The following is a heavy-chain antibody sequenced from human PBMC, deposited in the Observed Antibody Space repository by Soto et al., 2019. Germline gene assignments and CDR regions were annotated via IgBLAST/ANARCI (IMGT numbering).Heavy chain of an antibody. D-gene: IGHD6-13*01. CDR1: GGSISSSNW. CDR3: AREIAIAAAGAGGGMDV. J-gene: IGHJ6*02. CDR2: IYHSGST. Sequence: QVQLQESVPGLVKPSGTLSLTCAVSGGSISSSNWWSWVRQPPGKGLEWIGEIYHSGSTNYNPSLKSRVTISVDKSKNQFSLKLSSVTAADTAVYYCAREIAIAAAGAGGGMDVWGQGTTVTVSS. V-gene: IGHV4-4*02.